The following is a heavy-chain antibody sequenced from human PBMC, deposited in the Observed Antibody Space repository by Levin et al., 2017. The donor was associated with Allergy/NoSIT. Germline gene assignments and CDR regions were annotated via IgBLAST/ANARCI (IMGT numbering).Heavy chain of an antibody. Sequence: GGSLRLSCAASGFTFSSYAMSWVRQAPGKGLEWVSAISGSGGSTYYADSVKGRFTISRDNSKNTLYLQMNSLRAEDTAVYYCAKWVARGFYVDFWSGYYFDYWGQGTLVTVSS. D-gene: IGHD3-3*01. J-gene: IGHJ4*02. CDR2: ISGSGGST. CDR3: AKWVARGFYVDFWSGYYFDY. V-gene: IGHV3-23*01. CDR1: GFTFSSYA.